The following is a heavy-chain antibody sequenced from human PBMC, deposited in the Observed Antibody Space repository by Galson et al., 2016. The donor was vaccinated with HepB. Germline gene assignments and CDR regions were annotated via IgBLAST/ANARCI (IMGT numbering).Heavy chain of an antibody. CDR3: MGYFDSGP. D-gene: IGHD3-9*01. CDR1: GFTFSDAA. CDR2: MRSKANNYAT. V-gene: IGHV3-73*01. Sequence: SLRHSCAASGFTFSDAAIYWVRQASGKGLEWLGRMRSKANNYATAYAAAVKGRFTISRDDSKNTAYLQMNSLKTDDTAVYYCMGYFDSGPWGQGTLVIVSS. J-gene: IGHJ5*02.